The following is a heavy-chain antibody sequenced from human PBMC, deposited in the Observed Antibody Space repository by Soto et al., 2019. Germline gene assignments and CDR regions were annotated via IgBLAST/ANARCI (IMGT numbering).Heavy chain of an antibody. CDR1: GYTFTSYA. D-gene: IGHD2-2*02. CDR3: ARWAQYCSSTGCYRSNWFDP. V-gene: IGHV1-3*01. Sequence: ASVKVSCKASGYTFTSYAMHWVRQAPGQRLEWMGWINAGNGNTKYSQKFQGRVTITRDTSASTAYMELSSLRSEDTAVYYCARWAQYCSSTGCYRSNWFDPWGQGTLVTVSS. CDR2: INAGNGNT. J-gene: IGHJ5*02.